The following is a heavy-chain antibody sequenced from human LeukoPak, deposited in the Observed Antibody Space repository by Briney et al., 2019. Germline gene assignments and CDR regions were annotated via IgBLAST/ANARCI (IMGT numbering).Heavy chain of an antibody. Sequence: GSLRLSCAGSGFTFSSYSMNWVRQAPGKGLEWVSSISSSSSYIYYADSVKGRFTISRDNARNSLYLQMNSLRAEDTAVYYCARRLWETTDFDYWGQGTLVTVSS. CDR3: ARRLWETTDFDY. J-gene: IGHJ4*02. D-gene: IGHD2-21*01. CDR2: ISSSSSYI. CDR1: GFTFSSYS. V-gene: IGHV3-21*01.